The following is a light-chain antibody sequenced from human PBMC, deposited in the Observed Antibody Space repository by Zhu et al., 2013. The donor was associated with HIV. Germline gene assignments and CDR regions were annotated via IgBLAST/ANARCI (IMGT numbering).Light chain of an antibody. Sequence: QSALTQPASVSGSPGQSITISCTGTSSDVGGYNSVSWYQQHPGKAPKLMIYEGSKRPSGVSNRFSGSKSGNTASLTISGLQAEDEADYCCCSYAGSGWVFGGGTKLTVL. J-gene: IGLJ3*02. CDR2: EGS. CDR3: CSYAGSGWV. V-gene: IGLV2-23*01. CDR1: SSDVGGYNS.